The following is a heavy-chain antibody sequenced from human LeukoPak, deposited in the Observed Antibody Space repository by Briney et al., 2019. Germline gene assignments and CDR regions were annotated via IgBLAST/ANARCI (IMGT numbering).Heavy chain of an antibody. CDR3: ARAIPVPPKLTAAQGYYYYGMDV. CDR2: IIPILGIA. D-gene: IGHD6-25*01. CDR1: GGTFSRYA. Sequence: SVKVSCKASGGTFSRYAISWVRQAPGQGLEWMGRIIPILGIANYAQKFQGRVTITADKSTSTAYMELSSLRSEDTAVYYCARAIPVPPKLTAAQGYYYYGMDVWGQGTTATVSS. V-gene: IGHV1-69*04. J-gene: IGHJ6*02.